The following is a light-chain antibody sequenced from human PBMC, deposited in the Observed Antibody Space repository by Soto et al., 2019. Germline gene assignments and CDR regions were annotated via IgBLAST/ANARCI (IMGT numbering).Light chain of an antibody. Sequence: EIVLTHSPATLSVSPGERPTLSCRASQSVGSNLAWYQQRPGQPPRLLIYDASTRATDIPARFSGGGSGTEFTLTISSLQSEDFAVYYCQQYNNWPYTFGQGTKLQIK. V-gene: IGKV3-15*01. CDR2: DAS. CDR3: QQYNNWPYT. J-gene: IGKJ2*01. CDR1: QSVGSN.